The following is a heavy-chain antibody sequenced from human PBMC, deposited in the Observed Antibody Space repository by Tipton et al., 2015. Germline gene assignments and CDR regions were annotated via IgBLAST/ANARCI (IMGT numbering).Heavy chain of an antibody. Sequence: GSLRLSCAASGFPFGNFWMTWVRQAPGKGLEWVANIKHVGSEKNYADSVKGRFTISRDNTKNFLYLQMDGLRADDTAVYYCARDRGHFGVVSGYGVDVWGQGTTVSVSS. CDR2: IKHVGSEK. J-gene: IGHJ6*02. CDR1: GFPFGNFW. CDR3: ARDRGHFGVVSGYGVDV. D-gene: IGHD3-3*01. V-gene: IGHV3-7*03.